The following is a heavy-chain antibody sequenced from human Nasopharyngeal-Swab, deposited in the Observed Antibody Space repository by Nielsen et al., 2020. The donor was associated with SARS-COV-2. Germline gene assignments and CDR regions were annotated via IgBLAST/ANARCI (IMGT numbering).Heavy chain of an antibody. CDR3: AKGGGNAYYYDSRGVVDDAFDI. V-gene: IGHV3-23*01. CDR2: ISGSGGST. D-gene: IGHD3-22*01. Sequence: WIRQPPGKGLEWVSAISGSGGSTYYADSVKGRFTISRDNAKNSLYLQMNSLRAEDTALYYCAKGGGNAYYYDSRGVVDDAFDIWGQGTMVTVS. J-gene: IGHJ3*02.